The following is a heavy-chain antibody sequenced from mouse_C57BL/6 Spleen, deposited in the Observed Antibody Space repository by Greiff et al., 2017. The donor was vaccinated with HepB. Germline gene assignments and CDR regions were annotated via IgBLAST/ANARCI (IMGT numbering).Heavy chain of an antibody. CDR2: INPNNGGT. Sequence: VQLQQSGPELVKPGASVKMSCKASGYTFTDYNMHWVKQSHGKSLEWIGYINPNNGGTSYNQKFKGKATLTVNKSSSTAYMELRSPTSEDSAVYYCARWAYYGSSYDYWGQGTTLTVSS. V-gene: IGHV1-22*01. CDR1: GYTFTDYN. J-gene: IGHJ2*01. CDR3: ARWAYYGSSYDY. D-gene: IGHD1-1*01.